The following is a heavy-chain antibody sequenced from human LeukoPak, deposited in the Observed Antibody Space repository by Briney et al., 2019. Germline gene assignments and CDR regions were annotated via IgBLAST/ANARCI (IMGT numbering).Heavy chain of an antibody. D-gene: IGHD6-13*01. V-gene: IGHV4-38-2*02. CDR2: IYYSGST. J-gene: IGHJ5*02. Sequence: SETLSLTCTVSGYSISSGYYWGWIRQPPGKGLEWIGSIYYSGSTYYNPSLKSRVTISVDTSKNQFSLKLSSVTAADTAVYYCARVLSSSWRKVNWFDPWGQGTLVTVSS. CDR1: GYSISSGYY. CDR3: ARVLSSSWRKVNWFDP.